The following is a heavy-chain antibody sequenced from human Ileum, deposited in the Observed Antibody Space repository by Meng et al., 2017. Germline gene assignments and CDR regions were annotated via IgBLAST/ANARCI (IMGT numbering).Heavy chain of an antibody. CDR2: AST. CDR3: ARDHWGSLDY. D-gene: IGHD7-27*01. J-gene: IGHJ4*02. Sequence: VQLQEAGPGLVRPSETLSLICTVSGASVTTSHYQWGWIRQPPGKGLEWIGYASTNYNPSLKSRLTISLDTSKNQVSLKLTSVTAADTAVYYCARDHWGSLDYWGQGILVTASS. V-gene: IGHV4-61*01. CDR1: GASVTTSHYQ.